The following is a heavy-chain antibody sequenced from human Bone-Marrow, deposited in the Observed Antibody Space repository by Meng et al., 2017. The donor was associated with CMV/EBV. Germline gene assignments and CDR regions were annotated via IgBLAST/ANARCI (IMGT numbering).Heavy chain of an antibody. CDR1: GFTFSSYA. CDR2: ISYDGSNK. V-gene: IGHV3-30-3*01. Sequence: GESLKISCAASGFTFSSYAMHWVRQAPGKGLEWVAVISYDGSNKYYADSVKGRFTISRDNSKNTLYLQMNSLRAEDTAVYYCARDIVVVPAASGTYYYYGMDVWGQGTTVTVSS. CDR3: ARDIVVVPAASGTYYYYGMDV. D-gene: IGHD2-2*01. J-gene: IGHJ6*02.